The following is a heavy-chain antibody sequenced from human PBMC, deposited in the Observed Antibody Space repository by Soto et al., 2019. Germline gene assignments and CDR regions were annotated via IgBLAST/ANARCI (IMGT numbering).Heavy chain of an antibody. CDR2: IYPGDSDT. CDR3: ARRGSPFLYGMDV. Sequence: GESLKISCRGSGYTFSTYWIAWVRQVPGKGLEWMGIIYPGDSDTRYSPSFQGQVTISADKSISTAYPQWSSLKASDTAMYYCARRGSPFLYGMDVWGQGTTVTVSS. J-gene: IGHJ6*02. V-gene: IGHV5-51*01. CDR1: GYTFSTYW. D-gene: IGHD3-16*01.